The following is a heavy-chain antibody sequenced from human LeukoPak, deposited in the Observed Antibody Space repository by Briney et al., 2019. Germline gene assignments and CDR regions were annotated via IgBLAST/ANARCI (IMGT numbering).Heavy chain of an antibody. D-gene: IGHD3-22*01. CDR2: IYHSGST. V-gene: IGHV4-38-2*02. CDR3: ARDPPYYYDSSGSKTFDY. J-gene: IGHJ4*02. Sequence: SETLSLTCTVSGYSISSGYYWGWIRQPPGKGLEWIGSIYHSGSTYYNPSLKSRVTISVDTSKNQFSLKLSSVTAADTAVYYCARDPPYYYDSSGSKTFDYWGQGTLVTVSS. CDR1: GYSISSGYY.